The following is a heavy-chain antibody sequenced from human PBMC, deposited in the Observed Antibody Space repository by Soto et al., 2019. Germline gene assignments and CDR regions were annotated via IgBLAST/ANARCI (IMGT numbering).Heavy chain of an antibody. CDR2: TYYSGST. Sequence: QVQLQESGPGLVKPSETLSLTCTVSGGSVSSGSYYWSWIRQPPGKGLEWIGYTYYSGSTNYNPSLKRRVTMSVDTSKNQSSLKLSSGAAADTAVYYCARAHGVVVTATPNWFDPWGQGTLVTVSS. V-gene: IGHV4-61*01. J-gene: IGHJ5*02. D-gene: IGHD2-21*02. CDR1: GGSVSSGSYY. CDR3: ARAHGVVVTATPNWFDP.